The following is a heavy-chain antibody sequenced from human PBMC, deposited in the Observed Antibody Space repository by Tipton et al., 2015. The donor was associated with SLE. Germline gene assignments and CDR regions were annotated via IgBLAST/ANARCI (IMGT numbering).Heavy chain of an antibody. CDR2: IYYSGST. Sequence: TLSLTCTVSGGSISSHYWSWIRQPPGKGLEWIGYIYYSGSTNYNPPLKSRVTISVDTSKNQFSLKLSSVTAADTAVYYCARGPIVVVIAAVGYFDLWGRGTLVTVSS. CDR1: GGSISSHY. J-gene: IGHJ2*01. CDR3: ARGPIVVVIAAVGYFDL. D-gene: IGHD2-21*01. V-gene: IGHV4-59*11.